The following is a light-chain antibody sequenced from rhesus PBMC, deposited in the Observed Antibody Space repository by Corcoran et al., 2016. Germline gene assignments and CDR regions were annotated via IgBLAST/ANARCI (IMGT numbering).Light chain of an antibody. Sequence: DIQMTQSPSSLSASVGDRVTITCRASQGISTYLNWYQQQPGKAPKRLIYKASSLESGVPSRFSGSGSGTDFTLTISSLQPEDFATYYCLQYNSDPWTFGQGTKVEIK. CDR1: QGISTY. CDR3: LQYNSDPWT. CDR2: KAS. V-gene: IGKV1-43*02. J-gene: IGKJ1*01.